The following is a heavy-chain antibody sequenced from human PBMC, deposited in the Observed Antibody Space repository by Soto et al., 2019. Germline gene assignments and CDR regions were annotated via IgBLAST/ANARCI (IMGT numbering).Heavy chain of an antibody. CDR1: GFILRNYW. CDR3: ARYQSLDP. V-gene: IGHV3-7*03. CDR2: IKEDGSEK. J-gene: IGHJ5*02. Sequence: GGSLRLSCADSGFILRNYWMSWVRQAPGMGLQWVASIKEDGSEKYYVDPVKGRFTISRENAKNSLYLQMNSLRAEDTAVYYGARYQSLDPWAQGILVPVSS.